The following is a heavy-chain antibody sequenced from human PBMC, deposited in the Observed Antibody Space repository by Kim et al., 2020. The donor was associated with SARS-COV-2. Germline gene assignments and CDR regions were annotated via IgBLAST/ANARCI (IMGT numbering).Heavy chain of an antibody. CDR1: GYSFTNYW. CDR2: IYPSDSDT. J-gene: IGHJ6*02. V-gene: IGHV5-51*01. CDR3: ARHRGYSGHDLGYYYYGMDI. Sequence: GESLKISCKGSGYSFTNYWIGWVRQMPGKGLEWMGVIYPSDSDTIYSPSFQGQVIISADKSISTAYLQWSSLKAADTAMYYCARHRGYSGHDLGYYYYGMDIWGQGTTVTVSS. D-gene: IGHD5-12*01.